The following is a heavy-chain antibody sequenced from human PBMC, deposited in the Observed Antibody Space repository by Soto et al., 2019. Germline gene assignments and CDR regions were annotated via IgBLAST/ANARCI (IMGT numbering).Heavy chain of an antibody. V-gene: IGHV4-30-2*01. CDR2: ISHSGST. CDR3: ARGGLLPDY. D-gene: IGHD6-19*01. Sequence: SETLSLTCAVSGGSISSGSYSWSWIRQPPGKGLEWIGYISHSGSTYYNPSLKSRVTISVDRSKNQFSLKLSSVTAADTAVYYCARGGLLPDYWGQGTLVTVS. CDR1: GGSISSGSYS. J-gene: IGHJ4*02.